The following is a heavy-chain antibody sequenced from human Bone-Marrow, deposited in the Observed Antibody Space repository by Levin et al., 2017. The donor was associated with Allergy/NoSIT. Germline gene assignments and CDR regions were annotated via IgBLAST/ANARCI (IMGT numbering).Heavy chain of an antibody. J-gene: IGHJ4*02. CDR2: IYHSGST. V-gene: IGHV4-30-2*01. CDR1: GGSISSGGYS. D-gene: IGHD5-18*01. Sequence: SETLSLTCAVSGGSISSGGYSWSWIRQPPGKGLEWIGYIYHSGSTYYNPSLKSRVTISVDRSKNQFSLKLSSVTAADTAVYYCARERYSYGFDYWGQGTLVTVSS. CDR3: ARERYSYGFDY.